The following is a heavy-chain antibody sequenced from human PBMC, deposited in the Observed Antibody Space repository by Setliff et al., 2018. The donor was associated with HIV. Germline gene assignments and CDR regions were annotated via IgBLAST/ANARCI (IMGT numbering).Heavy chain of an antibody. CDR1: GFTFRNYG. Sequence: PGGSLRLSCAASGFTFRNYGMHWVRQAPGKGLEWVAFIRLDGSDKFYADSVKGRFTISRDNSKNTLFLQMNSLRSEDTAVYYCATLKMATIYRDFDYWGQGTLVTVSS. CDR2: IRLDGSDK. V-gene: IGHV3-30*02. J-gene: IGHJ4*02. CDR3: ATLKMATIYRDFDY. D-gene: IGHD5-12*01.